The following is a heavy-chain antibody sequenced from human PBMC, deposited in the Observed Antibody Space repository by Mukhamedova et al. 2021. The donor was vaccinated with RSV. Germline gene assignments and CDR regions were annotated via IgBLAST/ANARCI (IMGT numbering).Heavy chain of an antibody. Sequence: VHQAPGRGLEWVSSITSRSTYIYYADSVKGRFTISRDNAKNSLSLQMNSLRVEDTAVYYCATAPSDILTGYYPWHFDLWGRGTLV. J-gene: IGHJ2*01. V-gene: IGHV3-21*01. CDR2: ITSRSTYI. D-gene: IGHD3-9*01. CDR3: ATAPSDILTGYYPWHFDL.